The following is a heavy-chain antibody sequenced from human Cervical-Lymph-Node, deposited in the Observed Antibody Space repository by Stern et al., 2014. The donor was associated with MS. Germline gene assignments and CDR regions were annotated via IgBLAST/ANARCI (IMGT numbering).Heavy chain of an antibody. Sequence: EVQLDESGAEVKKPGASLKLSCKLSGSSFTIYYIPWVRQIPGKGLEWRGLIYPYDYDNTYSPSFQGQVAISADKAITTAYLQWSSLRASDTAMYYCARHVQGFDYWGQGTLVTVSS. J-gene: IGHJ4*02. V-gene: IGHV5-51*01. CDR2: IYPYDYDN. CDR1: GSSFTIYY. CDR3: ARHVQGFDY.